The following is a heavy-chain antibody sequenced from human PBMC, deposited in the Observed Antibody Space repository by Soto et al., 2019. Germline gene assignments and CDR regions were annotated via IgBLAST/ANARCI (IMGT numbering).Heavy chain of an antibody. CDR3: ARAGGLGAVAVDY. Sequence: QLQLQESGSGLVKPSQTLSLTCAVSGGSISSGGYSWSWIRQPPGKGLEWIGYIYHSGSTYYNPSLKSRVTISVDRSKNQFSLKLSTVTAADTAVYYCARAGGLGAVAVDYWGQGTLVTVSS. CDR1: GGSISSGGYS. J-gene: IGHJ4*02. V-gene: IGHV4-30-2*01. D-gene: IGHD6-19*01. CDR2: IYHSGST.